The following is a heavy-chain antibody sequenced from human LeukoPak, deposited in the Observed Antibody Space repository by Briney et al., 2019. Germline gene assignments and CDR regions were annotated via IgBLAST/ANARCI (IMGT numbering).Heavy chain of an antibody. J-gene: IGHJ5*02. D-gene: IGHD4-17*01. V-gene: IGHV4-59*01. CDR3: ARVFRGAVTSNWFDP. CDR2: ISDSGST. Sequence: SVTLSLTCSGSGGAINDYYWTWNRQPPGKAREGNGYISDSGSTNYNPSLTSRVTMSVDSSNTEFSLRLNSVTAADTAVYYCARVFRGAVTSNWFDPWGQGTLVTVSS. CDR1: GGAINDYY.